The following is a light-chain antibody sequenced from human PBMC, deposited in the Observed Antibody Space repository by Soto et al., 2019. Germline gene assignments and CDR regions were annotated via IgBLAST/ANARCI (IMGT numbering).Light chain of an antibody. CDR2: KAS. V-gene: IGKV1-5*03. J-gene: IGKJ2*01. CDR3: QQYNSYST. Sequence: DIPMTQSPSTLSASVGDRVTITCRASQSISTWLAWYQQKTGKAPKLLIYKASNLESGVPSRFSGSGSGTEFTLTISSLQPDDFATYYCQQYNSYSTFGQGTKLEIK. CDR1: QSISTW.